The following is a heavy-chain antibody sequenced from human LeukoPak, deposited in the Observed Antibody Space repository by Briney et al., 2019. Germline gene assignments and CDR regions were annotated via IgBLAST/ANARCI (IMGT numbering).Heavy chain of an antibody. CDR1: GFTFSSYG. J-gene: IGHJ4*02. V-gene: IGHV3-30*18. CDR3: AKDRYSYYGSGSTPDY. CDR2: ISYDGSNK. D-gene: IGHD3-10*01. Sequence: PGGSLRLSCAASGFTFSSYGMHWVRQAPGKGLEWVAVISYDGSNKYYADSVKGRFTISRDNSKNTLYLQMNSLRAEDTAVYYCAKDRYSYYGSGSTPDYWGQGTLVTVSS.